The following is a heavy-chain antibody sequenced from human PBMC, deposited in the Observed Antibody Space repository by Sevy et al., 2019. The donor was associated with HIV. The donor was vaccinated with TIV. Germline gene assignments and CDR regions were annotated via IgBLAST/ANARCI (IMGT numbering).Heavy chain of an antibody. CDR3: GNDQDNNWFDP. D-gene: IGHD2-15*01. J-gene: IGHJ5*02. V-gene: IGHV3-23*01. CDR2: ISVSGGNT. CDR1: GFTFSIYA. Sequence: GGSLRLSCAASGFTFSIYALTWVRQAPGRGLEWVSSISVSGGNTYYADSVKGRFTISRDNSKNTLYLQMNSLRAEDTAVYYCGNDQDNNWFDPWGQGTLVTVSS.